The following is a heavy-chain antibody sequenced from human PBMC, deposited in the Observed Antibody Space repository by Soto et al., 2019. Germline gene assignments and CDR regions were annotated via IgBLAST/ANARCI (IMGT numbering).Heavy chain of an antibody. D-gene: IGHD2-2*01. CDR3: AKDLGVPAATGRHLAYNWFDP. J-gene: IGHJ5*02. V-gene: IGHV3-30*18. CDR1: GFTFSSYG. CDR2: ISYDGSNK. Sequence: GGSLRLSCAASGFTFSSYGMHWVRQAPGKGLEWVAVISYDGSNKYYADSVKGRFTISRDNSKNTLYLQMNSLRAEDTAVYYCAKDLGVPAATGRHLAYNWFDPWGQGTLVTVSS.